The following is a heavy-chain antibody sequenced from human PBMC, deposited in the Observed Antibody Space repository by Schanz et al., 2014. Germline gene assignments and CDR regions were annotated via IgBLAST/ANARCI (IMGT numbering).Heavy chain of an antibody. D-gene: IGHD6-13*01. CDR2: INPSGGST. J-gene: IGHJ4*02. V-gene: IGHV1-46*03. CDR3: ARDGVDAAAGGNY. Sequence: QVQLVQSGAEVKKPGASVKVSCKASGYTFTSDSMHWVRQAPGQGLEWMGMINPSGGSTTYAQKFEGRVTMTRDTSTSTDYIELSSLRSEDTAVYYCARDGVDAAAGGNYWGQGTLVTVSS. CDR1: GYTFTSDS.